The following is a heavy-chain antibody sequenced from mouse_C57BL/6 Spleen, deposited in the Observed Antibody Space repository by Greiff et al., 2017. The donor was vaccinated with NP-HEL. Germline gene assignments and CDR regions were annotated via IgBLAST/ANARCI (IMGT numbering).Heavy chain of an antibody. J-gene: IGHJ4*01. D-gene: IGHD2-1*01. V-gene: IGHV5-17*01. CDR2: ISSGSSTI. CDR1: GFTFSDYG. CDR3: ARNGNPAMDY. Sequence: EVHLVESGGGLVKPGGSLKLSCAASGFTFSDYGMHWVRQAPEKGLEWVAYISSGSSTIYYADTVKGRFTISRDNAKNTLFLQMTSLRSEDTAMYYCARNGNPAMDYWGQGTSVTVSS.